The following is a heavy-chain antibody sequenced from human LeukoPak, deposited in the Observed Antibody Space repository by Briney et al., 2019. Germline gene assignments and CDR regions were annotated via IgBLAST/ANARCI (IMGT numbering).Heavy chain of an antibody. V-gene: IGHV4-59*08. CDR2: IYYSGST. D-gene: IGHD3-10*01. Sequence: PSETLSLTCTVSGGSISSYYWSWLRQPPGKGLEWIGYIYYSGSTNYNPSLKSRVAISVDTSKNQFSLKLSSVTAADTAVYYCASPGRYYFQHWGQGTLVTVSS. CDR1: GGSISSYY. CDR3: ASPGRYYFQH. J-gene: IGHJ1*01.